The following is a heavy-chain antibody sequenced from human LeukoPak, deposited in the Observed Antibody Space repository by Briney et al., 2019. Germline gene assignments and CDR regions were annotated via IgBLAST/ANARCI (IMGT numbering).Heavy chain of an antibody. D-gene: IGHD5-12*01. CDR1: GFTFSSYW. CDR3: ARGRGYSGYDMALGNYYYYMDV. V-gene: IGHV3-74*01. Sequence: PGGSLRLSCAASGFTFSSYWMHWVRQAPGKGLVWVSRINTDGSSTTDADSVKGRFTISRDNAKNTLYLQMNSLRAEDTAVYYCARGRGYSGYDMALGNYYYYMDVWGKGTTVTISS. J-gene: IGHJ6*03. CDR2: INTDGSST.